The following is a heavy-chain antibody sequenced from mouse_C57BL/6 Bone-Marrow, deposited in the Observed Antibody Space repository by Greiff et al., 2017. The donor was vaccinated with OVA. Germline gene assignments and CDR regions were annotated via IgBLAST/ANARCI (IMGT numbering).Heavy chain of an antibody. J-gene: IGHJ4*01. V-gene: IGHV1-50*01. CDR3: ARYCYGSSYYYAIDY. Sequence: QVQLQQPGAELVKPGASVKLSCKASGYTFTSYWMQWVKQRPGQGLEWIGEIDPSDSYYNYNQKFKGKATLTVDTSSSTAYMQLSSLTSEDSAVYYCARYCYGSSYYYAIDYWGQGTSVTVSS. CDR1: GYTFTSYW. D-gene: IGHD1-1*01. CDR2: IDPSDSYY.